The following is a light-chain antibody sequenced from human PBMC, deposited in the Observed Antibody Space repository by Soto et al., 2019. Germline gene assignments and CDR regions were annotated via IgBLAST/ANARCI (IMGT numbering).Light chain of an antibody. J-gene: IGKJ1*01. V-gene: IGKV1-5*01. CDR1: QSISSW. CDR2: DAS. Sequence: DIQMTQSPSTLSASVLDRFTITCRASQSISSWLAWYQQKPGKAPKLLIYDASSLESGVPSRFSGSGSGTEFTLTISSLQPDDFATYYCQQYNSYSPWTFGQGTKVE. CDR3: QQYNSYSPWT.